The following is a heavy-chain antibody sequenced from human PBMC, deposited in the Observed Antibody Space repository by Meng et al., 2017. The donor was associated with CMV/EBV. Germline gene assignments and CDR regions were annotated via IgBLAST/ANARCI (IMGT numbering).Heavy chain of an antibody. Sequence: ASVQVSCKASGYTFTGYYMLWVRQAPGQGREWMGWINPNSGGTNYAQKSQGRVTMTRDTSISTAYMELSRLRSDDTAVYYCARIVIVAAAPYSYYYGMDVWGQGTTVTVSS. D-gene: IGHD2-2*01. V-gene: IGHV1-2*02. CDR3: ARIVIVAAAPYSYYYGMDV. CDR2: INPNSGGT. CDR1: GYTFTGYY. J-gene: IGHJ6*02.